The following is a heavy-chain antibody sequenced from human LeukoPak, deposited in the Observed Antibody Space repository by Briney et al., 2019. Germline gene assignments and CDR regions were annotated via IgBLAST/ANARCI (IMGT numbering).Heavy chain of an antibody. CDR1: GGSFSGCY. CDR2: INHSGST. CDR3: ARGRGYKPPLDV. D-gene: IGHD5-24*01. Sequence: SETLSLTCAVYGGSFSGCYWSWIRQPPGKGLEWIGEINHSGSTNYNPSLKSRVTISVDTSKNQFSLKLSSVTAADTAVYYCARGRGYKPPLDVWGKGTTVTVSS. V-gene: IGHV4-34*01. J-gene: IGHJ6*04.